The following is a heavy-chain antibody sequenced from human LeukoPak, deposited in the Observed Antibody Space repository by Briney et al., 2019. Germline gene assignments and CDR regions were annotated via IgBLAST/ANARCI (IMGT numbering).Heavy chain of an antibody. J-gene: IGHJ4*02. V-gene: IGHV3-23*01. D-gene: IGHD5-12*01. Sequence: GGSLRLSCAPSGFTFSSYGMTWVHQSPGKGLEWVSGISASGGSTYYADSVKGRFTISRDNSKNTLYLQMNSLRGEDTAVYYCARGPSGYHNTGGQGTLVTVSS. CDR2: ISASGGST. CDR3: ARGPSGYHNT. CDR1: GFTFSSYG.